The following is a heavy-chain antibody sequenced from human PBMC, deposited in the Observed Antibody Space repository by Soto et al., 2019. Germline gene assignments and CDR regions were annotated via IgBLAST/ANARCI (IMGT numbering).Heavy chain of an antibody. CDR2: INPRSGGT. Sequence: QAQLVQSGTEVKKPGASVKVSCKACGYPFTGPYIYWVRQAPGQGLEWMGWINPRSGGTEFAEKFHGRVTVTRDTSIRTVFLELNSLTSDDTGVYFCARDFRTYSHGVDVWGQGTAVIVSS. J-gene: IGHJ6*02. CDR3: ARDFRTYSHGVDV. CDR1: GYPFTGPY. V-gene: IGHV1-2*02. D-gene: IGHD4-4*01.